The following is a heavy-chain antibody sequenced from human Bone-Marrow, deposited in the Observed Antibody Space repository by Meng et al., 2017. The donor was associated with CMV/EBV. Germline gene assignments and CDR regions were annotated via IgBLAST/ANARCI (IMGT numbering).Heavy chain of an antibody. CDR1: GGSFSGYY. CDR2: IYHSGST. D-gene: IGHD6-13*01. Sequence: SETLSLTCAVYGGSFSGYYWGWIRQPPGKGLEWIGSIYHSGSTYYNPSLKSRVTISVDASKNQFSLKLSSVTAADTAVYYCAREIGGASSWIPKHYYYYGMDVWGQGTTVTVSS. J-gene: IGHJ6*02. V-gene: IGHV4-38-2*02. CDR3: AREIGGASSWIPKHYYYYGMDV.